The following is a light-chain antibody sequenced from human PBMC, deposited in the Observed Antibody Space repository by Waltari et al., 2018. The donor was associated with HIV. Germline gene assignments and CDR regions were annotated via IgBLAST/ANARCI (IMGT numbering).Light chain of an antibody. CDR1: QYVGNW. Sequence: DIQMTQSPSSVSASVGDGVSITCRASQYVGNWLAWYQQRPGKAPKLLIYTAATLQTGVPSRCSGSGSGTAFTLTIDSLQPEDFATYYCQQTHSIPLTFGGGTKVEIK. CDR2: TAA. J-gene: IGKJ4*01. CDR3: QQTHSIPLT. V-gene: IGKV1-12*01.